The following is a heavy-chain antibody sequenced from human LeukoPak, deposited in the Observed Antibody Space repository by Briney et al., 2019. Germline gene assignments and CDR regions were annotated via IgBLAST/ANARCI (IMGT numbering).Heavy chain of an antibody. V-gene: IGHV4-30-4*01. CDR2: IYYSGST. CDR3: ARHRYYYDSRGSYCVYYFDY. Sequence: SQTLSLTCTVSGGSISSGDYYWSWIRQPPGKGLEWIGYIYYSGSTYYNPSLKSRVTISVDTSKNQFSLKLTSVTAADTAVYYCARHRYYYDSRGSYCVYYFDYWGQGTLVTVSS. D-gene: IGHD3-22*01. CDR1: GGSISSGDYY. J-gene: IGHJ4*02.